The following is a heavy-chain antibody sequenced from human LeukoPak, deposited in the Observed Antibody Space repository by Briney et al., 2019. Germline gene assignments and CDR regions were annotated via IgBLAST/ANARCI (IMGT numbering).Heavy chain of an antibody. CDR2: IWYDGNNK. CDR3: ARAPPYRSGGACYFDS. Sequence: GGSLRLSCAASGFTFSSYGMHWVRQAPGKGLEWVAVIWYDGNNKYYADSVKGRFTISRDNSKNTLFLQMNSLRADDTAVYYCARAPPYRSGGACYFDSWGQGTLVTVTS. D-gene: IGHD2-15*01. CDR1: GFTFSSYG. J-gene: IGHJ4*02. V-gene: IGHV3-33*08.